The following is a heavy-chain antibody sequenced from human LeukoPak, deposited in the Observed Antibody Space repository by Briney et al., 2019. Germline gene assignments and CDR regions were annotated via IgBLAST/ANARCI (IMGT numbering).Heavy chain of an antibody. Sequence: GGSLRLSCAASGFTFSSYWMSWVRQAPGRGLEWVANIKQDGSEKYYVDSVKGRFTISRDNAKNSLYLQMNSLRAEDTAVYYCARSSPSYYDILTGHNDYWGQGTLVTVSS. J-gene: IGHJ4*02. D-gene: IGHD3-9*01. V-gene: IGHV3-7*01. CDR3: ARSSPSYYDILTGHNDY. CDR2: IKQDGSEK. CDR1: GFTFSSYW.